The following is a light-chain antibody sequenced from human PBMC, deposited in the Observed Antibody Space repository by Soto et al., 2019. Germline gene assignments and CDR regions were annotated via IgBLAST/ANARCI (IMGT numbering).Light chain of an antibody. J-gene: IGKJ4*01. Sequence: EIVLTQSPDTLSLSPGERATLSCRASQSVSSSYLAWYQQKPGQAPRLLFYGASSRATGIPDRFSGSESGTDFTLTISRLEPEDFAVYYCQQYTSSQLTFGGGTKVEIK. CDR3: QQYTSSQLT. CDR2: GAS. CDR1: QSVSSSY. V-gene: IGKV3-20*01.